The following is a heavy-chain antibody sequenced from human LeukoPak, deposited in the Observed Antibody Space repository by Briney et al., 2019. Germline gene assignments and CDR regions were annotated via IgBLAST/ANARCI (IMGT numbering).Heavy chain of an antibody. CDR1: GFTFSSYA. V-gene: IGHV3-23*01. CDR2: ISGSGGST. J-gene: IGHJ4*02. Sequence: GGSLRLSCAASGFTFSSYAMSWVRQAPGKGLEWVSVISGSGGSTNYADSVKGRFTISRDKSKNTLYLQMNSLRAEDTAVYFCARGGWYNYYYFDYWGQGSLVTVSS. CDR3: ARGGWYNYYYFDY. D-gene: IGHD6-19*01.